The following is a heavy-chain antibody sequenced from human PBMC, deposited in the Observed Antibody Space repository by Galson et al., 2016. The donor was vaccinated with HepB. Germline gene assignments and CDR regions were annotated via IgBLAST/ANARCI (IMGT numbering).Heavy chain of an antibody. CDR3: ARRHDYCLPVGCSVDY. J-gene: IGHJ4*02. Sequence: SLRLSCAASGFASRNYGMHWVRQAPGKGLEWVAADSMDGSRRWYAESVQGRFTISRDNSNNMLFLQMSSLRTDDTAIYYCARRHDYCLPVGCSVDYWGQGTLVSVSS. CDR1: GFASRNYG. D-gene: IGHD3-10*02. CDR2: DSMDGSRR. V-gene: IGHV3-30*03.